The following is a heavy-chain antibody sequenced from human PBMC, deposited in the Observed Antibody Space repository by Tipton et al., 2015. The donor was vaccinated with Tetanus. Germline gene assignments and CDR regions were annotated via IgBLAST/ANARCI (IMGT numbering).Heavy chain of an antibody. CDR2: VYYGGTP. Sequence: LSLTCTVSGASISTTSYYWGWVRQPPGKGLECIGSVYYGGTPYYNPSLKSRVTISVDTSKNQFSLSLRSVTAADTAVYYCTTTAVGVPLDPWGQGTLVTVSS. CDR1: GASISTTSYY. D-gene: IGHD6-13*01. V-gene: IGHV4-39*01. J-gene: IGHJ5*02. CDR3: TTTAVGVPLDP.